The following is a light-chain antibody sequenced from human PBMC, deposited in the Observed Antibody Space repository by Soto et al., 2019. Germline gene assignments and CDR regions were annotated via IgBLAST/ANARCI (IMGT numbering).Light chain of an antibody. J-gene: IGKJ4*01. CDR3: QQYDNSPL. CDR2: DAS. Sequence: DIPMTQSPSSLSASVGDRVTITCQASQDISNYLNWYQQKPGKAPKLLIYDASNLETGVPSRFSGSGSGTDFTFTISSLQPEDIATYYCQQYDNSPLFGGGTKVEIK. V-gene: IGKV1-33*01. CDR1: QDISNY.